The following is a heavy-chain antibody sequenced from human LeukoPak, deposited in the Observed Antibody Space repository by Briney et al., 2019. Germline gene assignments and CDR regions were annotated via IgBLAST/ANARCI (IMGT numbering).Heavy chain of an antibody. CDR2: IYYSGST. CDR3: ARGARSSSWYVPYYFDY. V-gene: IGHV4-38-2*02. D-gene: IGHD6-13*01. J-gene: IGHJ4*02. CDR1: DNSISNGYY. Sequence: SETLSLTCTVSDNSISNGYYWGWIRQPPGKGLEWIGSIYYSGSTYYNPSLKTRVTISKDTSKNQFSPKLSSVTAADTAVYYCARGARSSSWYVPYYFDYWGQGTLVTVSS.